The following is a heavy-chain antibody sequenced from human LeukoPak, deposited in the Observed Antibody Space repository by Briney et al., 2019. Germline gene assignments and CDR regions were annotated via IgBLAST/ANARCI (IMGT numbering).Heavy chain of an antibody. Sequence: SETLSLTCTVSGGSISSYYWSWLRQPPGKGLEWIGYIYYSGSTNYSPSLKSRVTISVDTSKNQFSLKLSSVTAADTAVYYCAKDIRSLGATDYWGQGTLVTVSS. CDR1: GGSISSYY. CDR2: IYYSGST. V-gene: IGHV4-59*01. CDR3: AKDIRSLGATDY. D-gene: IGHD1-26*01. J-gene: IGHJ4*02.